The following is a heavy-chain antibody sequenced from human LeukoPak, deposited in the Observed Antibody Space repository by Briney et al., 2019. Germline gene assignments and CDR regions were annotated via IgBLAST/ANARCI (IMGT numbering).Heavy chain of an antibody. Sequence: TGGSLRLSCAASGFTFSSYGMHWVRQAPGKGLEWVAVISYDGSNKYYADSVKGRSTISRDNSKNTLYLQMNSLRAEDTAVYYCARGGSFDYWGQGTLVTVSS. V-gene: IGHV3-30*03. CDR2: ISYDGSNK. J-gene: IGHJ4*02. D-gene: IGHD3-10*01. CDR3: ARGGSFDY. CDR1: GFTFSSYG.